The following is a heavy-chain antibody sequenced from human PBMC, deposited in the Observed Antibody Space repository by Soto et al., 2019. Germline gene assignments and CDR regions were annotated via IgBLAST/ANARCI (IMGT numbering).Heavy chain of an antibody. CDR1: GYTFTSYG. CDR2: INTYNGNT. CDR3: AMVDVYVTPSPQDD. Sequence: QVQLVQSGAEVKNPGASVKVSCKTSGYTFTSYGIGWARQAPGQGLEWMGWINTYNGNTNYAQNLQGRVTLTTDTSTSTAYMELRSLRSNDTAIYYCAMVDVYVTPSPQDDWGQGTTVTVSS. D-gene: IGHD3-16*01. V-gene: IGHV1-18*01. J-gene: IGHJ6*02.